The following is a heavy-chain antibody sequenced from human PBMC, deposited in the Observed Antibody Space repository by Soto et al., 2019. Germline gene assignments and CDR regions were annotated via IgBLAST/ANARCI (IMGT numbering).Heavy chain of an antibody. J-gene: IGHJ5*02. Sequence: SLRLSCTASGFTLQNYAMAWVRQAPLKGLEWVSTLIGGHYGTAYSYSVKGRFTVSRDNSKNCLYLQMNSLGVEDTAMYFCAKGKSTGDIDWFDPWGQGSLVTVSS. CDR1: GFTLQNYA. D-gene: IGHD3-10*01. CDR3: AKGKSTGDIDWFDP. V-gene: IGHV3-23*01. CDR2: LIGGHYGT.